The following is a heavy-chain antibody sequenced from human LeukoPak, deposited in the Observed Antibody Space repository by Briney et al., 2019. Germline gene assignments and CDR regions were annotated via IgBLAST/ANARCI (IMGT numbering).Heavy chain of an antibody. CDR2: INPNSGGT. CDR3: ARHSCSGGSCSPRKPNWFDP. V-gene: IGHV1-2*02. CDR1: GYTFTGYY. D-gene: IGHD2-15*01. Sequence: AASVKVSCKASGYTFTGYYMHWVRQAPGQGLEWMGWINPNSGGTNYAQKFQGRVTMTRDTSISTAYLQWSSLKASDTAMYYCARHSCSGGSCSPRKPNWFDPWGQGTLVTVSS. J-gene: IGHJ5*02.